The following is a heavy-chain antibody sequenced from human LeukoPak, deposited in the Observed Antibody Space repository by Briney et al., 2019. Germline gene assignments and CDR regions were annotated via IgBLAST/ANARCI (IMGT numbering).Heavy chain of an antibody. CDR1: LDSTTSNF. J-gene: IGHJ4*02. CDR3: AREIVGGFNPGAY. CDR2: IHRSGST. D-gene: IGHD1-14*01. V-gene: IGHV4-4*08. Sequence: PSETLSLTCTVSLDSTTSNFWRWVPQPPGKGLEWIGEIHRSGSTNYNPSLQSRVTISIDRSKNQIALELSSVTAADTAVYYCAREIVGGFNPGAYWGQGTLVTVSS.